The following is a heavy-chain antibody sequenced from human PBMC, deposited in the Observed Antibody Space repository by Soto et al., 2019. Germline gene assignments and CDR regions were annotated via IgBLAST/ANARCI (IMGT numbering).Heavy chain of an antibody. CDR3: ARDTLSRFGSGYYIGGNYYYGMDV. V-gene: IGHV4-59*01. J-gene: IGHJ6*02. CDR2: MYYSGST. CDR1: GGAISSYY. Sequence: TLSLTCTVSGGAISSYYWSWTRQPPGKGLEWIGYMYYSGSTKYNPSLKSRVTISIDTSKIQFSLKLSSVTAADTAVYYCARDTLSRFGSGYYIGGNYYYGMDVWGQGTTVTVSS. D-gene: IGHD3-3*01.